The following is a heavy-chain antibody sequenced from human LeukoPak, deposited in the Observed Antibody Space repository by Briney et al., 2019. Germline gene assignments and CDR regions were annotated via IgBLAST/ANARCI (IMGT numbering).Heavy chain of an antibody. D-gene: IGHD3-22*01. CDR2: IKQDGSET. CDR1: GFTFSSYW. V-gene: IGHV3-7*01. Sequence: PGGSLRLSCAASGFTFSSYWMSWVRQAPGKGLEWVANIKQDGSETYYVDSVKGRFTISRDNTKNSLYLQMNSLRAEDTAVFYCAFPLYDHTGRGDFDYWGQGTLVTVSS. J-gene: IGHJ4*02. CDR3: AFPLYDHTGRGDFDY.